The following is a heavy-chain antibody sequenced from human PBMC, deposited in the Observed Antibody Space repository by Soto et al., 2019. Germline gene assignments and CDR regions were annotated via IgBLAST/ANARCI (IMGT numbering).Heavy chain of an antibody. V-gene: IGHV5-51*01. Sequence: GESLKISCKGSGYSFTSYWIGWVRQMPGKGLEWMGIIYPGDSDTRYSPSFQGQVTISADKSISTAYVQWSSLKASDTAIYYCARPRGVSGTKYYYSPLDVWGKGTTVTV. CDR3: ARPRGVSGTKYYYSPLDV. CDR1: GYSFTSYW. CDR2: IYPGDSDT. J-gene: IGHJ6*04. D-gene: IGHD6-19*01.